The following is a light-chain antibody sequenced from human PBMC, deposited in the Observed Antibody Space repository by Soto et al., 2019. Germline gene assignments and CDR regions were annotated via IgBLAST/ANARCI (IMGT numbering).Light chain of an antibody. Sequence: DIQMTQSPSTVSASVGDRVMITCRASQSISSWLAWYQQKPGKAPKLLIYKASGVESGGPSRFSGSGSGTEFTLTISSLQPEDFATYYCQQYNSYWTFGQGTKVDIK. CDR2: KAS. CDR1: QSISSW. J-gene: IGKJ1*01. V-gene: IGKV1-5*03. CDR3: QQYNSYWT.